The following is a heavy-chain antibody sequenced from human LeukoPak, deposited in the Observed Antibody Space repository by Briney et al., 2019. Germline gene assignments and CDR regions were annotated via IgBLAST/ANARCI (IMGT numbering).Heavy chain of an antibody. J-gene: IGHJ4*02. CDR3: ARLQGRDYGGNY. D-gene: IGHD4-23*01. V-gene: IGHV4-38-2*02. CDR1: GYSISSGYY. Sequence: SETLSLTCTVSGYSISSGYYWGWIRQPPGKGLEWIGSIYHSGSTYYNPSLKSRVTISVDTSKNQFSLKLSSVTAAGTAVYYCARLQGRDYGGNYWGRGTLVTVSS. CDR2: IYHSGST.